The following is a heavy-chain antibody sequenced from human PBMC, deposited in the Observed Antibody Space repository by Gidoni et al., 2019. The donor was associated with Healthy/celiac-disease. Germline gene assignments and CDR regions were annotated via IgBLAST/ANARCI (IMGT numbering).Heavy chain of an antibody. CDR2: ISSSGSTI. J-gene: IGHJ2*01. CDR1: GFTFGSYS. V-gene: IGHV3-21*01. Sequence: EVQLVESGGGLVKPGGSLRLSCAASGFTFGSYSMNWVRQAPGKGMEWVSSISSSGSTIYYADSVKGRFTIARDNAKNSLYLQMNSLRAEDTAVYYCARDTRTAMVTFSDWYFDLWGRGTLVTVSS. D-gene: IGHD5-18*01. CDR3: ARDTRTAMVTFSDWYFDL.